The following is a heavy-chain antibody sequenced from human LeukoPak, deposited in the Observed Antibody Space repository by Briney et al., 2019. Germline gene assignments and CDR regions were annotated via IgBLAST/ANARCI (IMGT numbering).Heavy chain of an antibody. J-gene: IGHJ4*02. Sequence: GGSLRLSCATSGFTFSNAWMTWVRQAPGKGLEWVSLSKRKTDGGTTDYAAPVKGRFTVSRNDSVNTLYLQMNSLKTEDTGVYYCTTAVRITGFDSWGQGALVTVSS. CDR1: GFTFSNAW. CDR3: TTAVRITGFDS. V-gene: IGHV3-15*01. CDR2: SKRKTDGGTT. D-gene: IGHD3-16*01.